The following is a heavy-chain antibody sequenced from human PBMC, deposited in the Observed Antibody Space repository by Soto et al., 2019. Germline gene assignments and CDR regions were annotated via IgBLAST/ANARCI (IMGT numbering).Heavy chain of an antibody. Sequence: SGPTLVNPTQTLTLTCTFSGFSLSTSGVGVGWIRQPPGKALEWLALIYWDDGKRYSPALKSRLTITKDTSKNQVVLTMTNMDPVDTATYYCAHIVVVPAAIPVFDYWGQGTLVTVSS. CDR2: IYWDDGK. V-gene: IGHV2-5*02. CDR3: AHIVVVPAAIPVFDY. CDR1: GFSLSTSGVG. D-gene: IGHD2-2*02. J-gene: IGHJ4*02.